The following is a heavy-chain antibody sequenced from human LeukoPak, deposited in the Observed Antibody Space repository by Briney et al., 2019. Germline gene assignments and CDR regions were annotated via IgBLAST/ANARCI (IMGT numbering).Heavy chain of an antibody. CDR1: GFASGIYA. J-gene: IGHJ4*02. CDR3: ARDLTETQYCSSTTCYPVGGY. Sequence: GGSLRLSCAVSGFASGIYAVSWVRQAPGKGLEWVSTLSGTGGSTYYADSVKGRFTISRDNSKNTLYLQMNSLRAEDTAVYYCARDLTETQYCSSTTCYPVGGYWGQGTLVTVSS. V-gene: IGHV3-23*01. D-gene: IGHD2-2*01. CDR2: LSGTGGST.